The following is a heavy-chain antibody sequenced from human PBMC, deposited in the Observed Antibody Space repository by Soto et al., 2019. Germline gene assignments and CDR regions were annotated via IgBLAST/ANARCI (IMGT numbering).Heavy chain of an antibody. D-gene: IGHD3-9*01. CDR2: IYYSGST. V-gene: IGHV4-59*01. J-gene: IGHJ4*02. CDR1: GGSISSYY. Sequence: PSETLSLTCTVSGGSISSYYWSWIRQPPGKGLEWIGYIYYSGSTNYNPSLKSRVTISVDTSKNQFSLKLSSVTAADTAVYYCARELGDLLTGPNGIDYWGQVTLVTVS. CDR3: ARELGDLLTGPNGIDY.